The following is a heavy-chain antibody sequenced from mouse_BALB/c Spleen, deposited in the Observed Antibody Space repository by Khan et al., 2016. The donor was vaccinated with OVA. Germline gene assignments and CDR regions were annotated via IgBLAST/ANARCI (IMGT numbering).Heavy chain of an antibody. D-gene: IGHD2-14*01. Sequence: EVQLQQSGPDLVKTGASVKISCKASGYSFTAYYMNWVKRSHGKSLEWIGRINPNTDNTNYNQKLKGKAILTVDTSSSTAYMELRSLTSEASAVYFCARGYDFFAYWGQGTLVTVSA. CDR1: GYSFTAYY. CDR3: ARGYDFFAY. V-gene: IGHV1-26*01. CDR2: INPNTDNT. J-gene: IGHJ3*01.